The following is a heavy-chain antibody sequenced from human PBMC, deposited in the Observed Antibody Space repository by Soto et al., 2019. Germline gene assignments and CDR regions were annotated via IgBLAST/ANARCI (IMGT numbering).Heavy chain of an antibody. CDR1: GGTFSSYT. Sequence: QVQLVQSGAEVKKPGSSVKVSCKASGGTFSSYTISWVRQAPGQGLEWMGRIIPILGIANYAQKFQGRVTITADKSTSTAYMERSSLRYEDTAVYYCARTIIGTSGYDFYYYYGMDVWGQGTTVTVSS. CDR3: ARTIIGTSGYDFYYYYGMDV. D-gene: IGHD5-12*01. V-gene: IGHV1-69*02. J-gene: IGHJ6*02. CDR2: IIPILGIA.